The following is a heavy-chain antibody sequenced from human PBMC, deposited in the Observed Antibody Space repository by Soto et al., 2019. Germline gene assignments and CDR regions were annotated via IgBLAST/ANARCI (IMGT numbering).Heavy chain of an antibody. CDR1: GFTFSRYS. CDR3: AREEPGTVGAISDY. D-gene: IGHD1-26*01. J-gene: IGHJ4*02. Sequence: PVESLRIYCAASGFTFSRYSMNCILQAPGNGLEWVSTISSSSSYIYYADSVKGRFTICRDNAKNSLYLQMNSLRAEDTAVYYRAREEPGTVGAISDYWGQGTLVTVSS. V-gene: IGHV3-21*01. CDR2: ISSSSSYI.